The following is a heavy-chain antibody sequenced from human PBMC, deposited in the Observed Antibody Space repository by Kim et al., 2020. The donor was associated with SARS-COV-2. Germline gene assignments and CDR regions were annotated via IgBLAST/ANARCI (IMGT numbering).Heavy chain of an antibody. CDR2: ISGSGGST. CDR1: GFTFSSYA. J-gene: IGHJ6*02. Sequence: GGSLRLSCAASGFTFSSYAMSWVRQAAGKGLEWVSAISGSGGSTYYADSVKGRFTISRDNSKNTLYLQMNSLRAEDTAVYYCAKGKHCSGGSCYLYYYYYGMDVWGQGTTVTVSS. V-gene: IGHV3-23*01. CDR3: AKGKHCSGGSCYLYYYYYGMDV. D-gene: IGHD2-15*01.